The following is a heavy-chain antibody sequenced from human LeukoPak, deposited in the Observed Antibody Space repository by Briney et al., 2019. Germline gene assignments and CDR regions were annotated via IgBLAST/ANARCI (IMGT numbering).Heavy chain of an antibody. CDR1: GDSVSSNSGA. CDR3: ARSVIAVAGYDAFDI. D-gene: IGHD6-19*01. CDR2: TYYRSKWYI. J-gene: IGHJ3*02. Sequence: SQTLSLTCAISGDSVSSNSGAWNWIRQSPSRGLEWLGRTYYRSKWYIDYAVSVKSRLIINPDTSKNQFSLHLNSVTPEDTAVYYCARSVIAVAGYDAFDIWGQGTVVTVSS. V-gene: IGHV6-1*01.